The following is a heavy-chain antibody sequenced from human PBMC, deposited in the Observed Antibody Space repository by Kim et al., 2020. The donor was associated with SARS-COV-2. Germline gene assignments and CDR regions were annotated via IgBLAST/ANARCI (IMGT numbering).Heavy chain of an antibody. CDR2: IYYSGST. Sequence: SETLSLTCTVSGGSISSSSYYWGWIRQPPGKGLEWIGSIYYSGSTYYNPSLKSRVTISVDTSKNQFSLKLSSVTAADTAVYYCARHWGGGAVAGPYFDYWGQGTLVTVSS. V-gene: IGHV4-39*01. D-gene: IGHD6-19*01. CDR3: ARHWGGGAVAGPYFDY. CDR1: GGSISSSSYY. J-gene: IGHJ4*02.